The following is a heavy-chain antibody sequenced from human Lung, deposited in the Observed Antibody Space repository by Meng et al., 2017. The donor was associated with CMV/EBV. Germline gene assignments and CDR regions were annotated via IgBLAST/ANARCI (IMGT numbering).Heavy chain of an antibody. D-gene: IGHD3-10*01. Sequence: QVHVQESGQALVKPSETLTLTCALSGDTITNHNWWAWVRQPPGKGLEWIGEIPHRGSSAYNPSLQSGVSMSIDKSKNQFSLKLTSVTAADTAVYHCLRRSGGSVWGQGTLVTVSS. J-gene: IGHJ1*01. CDR2: IPHRGSS. CDR3: LRRSGGSV. CDR1: GDTITNHNW. V-gene: IGHV4-4*02.